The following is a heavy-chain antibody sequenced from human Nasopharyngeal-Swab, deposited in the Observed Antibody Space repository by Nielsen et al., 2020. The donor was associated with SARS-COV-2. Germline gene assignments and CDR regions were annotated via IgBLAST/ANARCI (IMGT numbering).Heavy chain of an antibody. CDR3: ARGPHRRITIFGVVIESYYYGMDV. CDR1: GGSFSGYY. CDR2: INHSGST. J-gene: IGHJ6*02. Sequence: ESLKISCAVYGGSFSGYYWSWIRQPPGKGLERIGEINHSGSTNYNPSLKSRVTISVDTSKNQFSLKLTSVTAADTAVYYCARGPHRRITIFGVVIESYYYGMDVWGQGTTVTVSS. D-gene: IGHD3-3*01. V-gene: IGHV4-34*01.